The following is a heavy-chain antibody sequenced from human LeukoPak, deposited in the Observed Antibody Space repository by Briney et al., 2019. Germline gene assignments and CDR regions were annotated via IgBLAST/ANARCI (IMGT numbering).Heavy chain of an antibody. CDR3: GKLHPYYGSGNSDY. Sequence: GGSLRLSCAASGFTFSSYAMSWVRQAPGKGLEWVSAISGSGGSTYYADSVKGRFTISRDNSKNTLYLQMNSLRAEDTAVYYCGKLHPYYGSGNSDYWGQGTLVTVSS. D-gene: IGHD3-10*01. V-gene: IGHV3-23*01. J-gene: IGHJ4*02. CDR2: ISGSGGST. CDR1: GFTFSSYA.